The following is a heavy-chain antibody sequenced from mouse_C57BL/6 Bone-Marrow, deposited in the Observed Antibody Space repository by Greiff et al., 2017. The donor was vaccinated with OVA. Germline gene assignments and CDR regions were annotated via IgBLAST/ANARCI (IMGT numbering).Heavy chain of an antibody. CDR2: IDPSDSYT. D-gene: IGHD1-1*01. CDR1: GYTFTSYW. CDR3: AREFYYYGSSVDY. Sequence: QVQLQQSGAELVMPGASVKLSCKASGYTFTSYWMHWVKQRPGPGLEWIGEIDPSDSYTNYNQKFKGKSTLTVDKSSSTAYMQLSSLTSEDSAVYYGAREFYYYGSSVDYWGQGTTLTVSS. J-gene: IGHJ2*01. V-gene: IGHV1-69*01.